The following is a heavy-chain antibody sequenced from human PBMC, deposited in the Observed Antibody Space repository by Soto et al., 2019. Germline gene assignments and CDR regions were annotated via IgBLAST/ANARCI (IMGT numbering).Heavy chain of an antibody. Sequence: PGGSLRLSCAASGFTFSSYGMHWVRQAPGKGLEWVAVISYDGSNKYYADSVKGRFTISRDNSKNTLYLQMNSLRAEDTAVYYCAKDPSITIFGVGNWFDPWGQGTLVTVSS. CDR3: AKDPSITIFGVGNWFDP. CDR2: ISYDGSNK. CDR1: GFTFSSYG. J-gene: IGHJ5*02. D-gene: IGHD3-3*01. V-gene: IGHV3-30*18.